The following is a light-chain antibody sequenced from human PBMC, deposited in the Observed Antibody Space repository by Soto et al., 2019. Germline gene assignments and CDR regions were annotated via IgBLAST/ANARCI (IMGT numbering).Light chain of an antibody. J-gene: IGLJ2*01. V-gene: IGLV1-44*01. Sequence: QSVLTQPPSASRTPGQRVTISCSGRNSNIGSNTVNWYQQLPGTAPRLLIYNNNQRPSGVPDRFSGSKSGTSASLAISGLQSEDDTDYYCAAWDDRLNGVVFGGGTKLTVL. CDR2: NNN. CDR1: NSNIGSNT. CDR3: AAWDDRLNGVV.